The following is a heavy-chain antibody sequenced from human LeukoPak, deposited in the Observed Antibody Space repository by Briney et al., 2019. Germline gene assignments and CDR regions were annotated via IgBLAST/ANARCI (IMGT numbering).Heavy chain of an antibody. CDR1: GGSISSGGYY. CDR3: ARDEIAAAGTGYYYYGMDV. D-gene: IGHD6-13*01. V-gene: IGHV4-31*03. CDR2: IYYSGST. Sequence: PSETLSLTCTVSGGSISSGGYYWSWIRQHPGKGLEWIGYIYYSGSTYYNPSLKSRVTISVDTSKNQFSLKLSSVTAADMAVYYCARDEIAAAGTGYYYYGMDVWGQGTTVTVSS. J-gene: IGHJ6*02.